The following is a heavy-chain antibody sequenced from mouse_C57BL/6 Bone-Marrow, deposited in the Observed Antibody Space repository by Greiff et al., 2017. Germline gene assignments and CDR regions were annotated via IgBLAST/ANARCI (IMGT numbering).Heavy chain of an antibody. V-gene: IGHV1-69*01. CDR3: AKGEEWVRLWDY. J-gene: IGHJ2*01. CDR1: GYTFTSYW. Sequence: QVQLQQPGAELVMPGASVKLSCKASGYTFTSYWMHWVKQRPGQGLEWIGEIDPSDSYTNYNQKFKGESTLTVDKSSSTAYMQLSSLTSEDSAVYYCAKGEEWVRLWDYWGQGTTLTVTS. CDR2: IDPSDSYT. D-gene: IGHD2-14*01.